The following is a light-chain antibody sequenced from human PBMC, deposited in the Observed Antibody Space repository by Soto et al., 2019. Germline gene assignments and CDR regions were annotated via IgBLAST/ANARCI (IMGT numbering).Light chain of an antibody. CDR1: NSRSGSNY. V-gene: IGLV1-47*01. J-gene: IGLJ1*01. CDR2: RND. CDR3: AKWDDSLRVYV. Sequence: QSVLPQPPSASGTPGQRVTISCSTTNSRSGSNYVYWYQQLPGAAPKLLIYRNDQRPSGVPDRFSASKSGTPASLAISGLRSEDEADYFCAKWDDSLRVYVFGSGTKVTVL.